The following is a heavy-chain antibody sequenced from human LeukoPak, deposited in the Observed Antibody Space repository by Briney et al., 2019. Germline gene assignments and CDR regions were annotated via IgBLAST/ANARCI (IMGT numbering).Heavy chain of an antibody. J-gene: IGHJ4*02. CDR3: AGNLMDTAMARSLDY. V-gene: IGHV1-18*01. CDR2: ISAYNGNT. Sequence: GASVEVSCKASGYTFTSYGISWVRQAPGQGLEWMGWISAYNGNTNYAQKLQGRVTMTTDTSTSTAYMELRSLRSDDTAVYYCAGNLMDTAMARSLDYWGQGTLVTVSS. D-gene: IGHD5-18*01. CDR1: GYTFTSYG.